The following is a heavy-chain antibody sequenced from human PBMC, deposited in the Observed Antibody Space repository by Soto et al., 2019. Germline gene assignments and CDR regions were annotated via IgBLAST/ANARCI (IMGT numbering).Heavy chain of an antibody. CDR2: INPSAGRT. V-gene: IGHV1-46*01. CDR1: GYTFTSYY. J-gene: IGHJ5*02. CDR3: ARGGQCSTSSWGNWFDP. Sequence: QVQLVQSGAEVKKPGASVKVSCKASGYTFTSYYIHWVRQAPGQGLEWMGIINPSAGRTSYAQKFQGRVTMTRDTATSTVYMELSSLISEDTAVYYCARGGQCSTSSWGNWFDPWGKGTLVTVSS. D-gene: IGHD6-6*01.